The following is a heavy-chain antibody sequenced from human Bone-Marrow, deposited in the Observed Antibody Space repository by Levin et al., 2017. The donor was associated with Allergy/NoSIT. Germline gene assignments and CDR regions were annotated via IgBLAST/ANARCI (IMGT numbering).Heavy chain of an antibody. CDR1: GFIFSNFA. CDR3: AKGGGLLGTPMGTYYRTDV. Sequence: GESLKISCGGSGFIFSNFAMTWVRQAPGKGLEWVAAISDGSTRTYYAESVKGRFTISRDKNTLYLPMTSLRADDTAVYYCAKGGGLLGTPMGTYYRTDVWGQGTTVTVSS. V-gene: IGHV3-23*01. J-gene: IGHJ6*02. CDR2: ISDGSTRT. D-gene: IGHD5-18*01.